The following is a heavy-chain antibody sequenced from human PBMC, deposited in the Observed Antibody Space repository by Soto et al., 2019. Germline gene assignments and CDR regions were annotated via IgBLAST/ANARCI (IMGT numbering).Heavy chain of an antibody. CDR2: ISGSGGST. Sequence: GGSLRLSCAASGFTFSSYAMSWVRQAPGKGLEWVSAISGSGGSTYYADSVKGRFTISRDNSKNSLYLQMNSLRAEDTAVYYCAKDEFYGDFLVLDYFDYWGQGTLVTVSS. D-gene: IGHD4-17*01. CDR1: GFTFSSYA. CDR3: AKDEFYGDFLVLDYFDY. V-gene: IGHV3-23*01. J-gene: IGHJ4*02.